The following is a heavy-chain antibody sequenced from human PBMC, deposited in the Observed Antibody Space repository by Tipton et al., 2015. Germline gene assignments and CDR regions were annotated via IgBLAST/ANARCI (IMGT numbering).Heavy chain of an antibody. CDR2: IQYSGST. J-gene: IGHJ4*02. D-gene: IGHD2-15*01. CDR1: SDSISKYY. V-gene: IGHV4-59*01. Sequence: TLSLTCSVSSDSISKYYWSWIRQPPGKELEWIGYIQYSGSTNYNPSLKSRVTISVDTSKNQFSLKLRSVTAADTAVYYCADPLYCSGGGCYPSGYWGQGTLVTVSS. CDR3: ADPLYCSGGGCYPSGY.